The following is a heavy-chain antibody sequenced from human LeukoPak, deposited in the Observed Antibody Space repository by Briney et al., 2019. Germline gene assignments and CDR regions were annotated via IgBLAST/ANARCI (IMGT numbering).Heavy chain of an antibody. CDR1: GFTFSSYA. V-gene: IGHV3-30-3*01. CDR3: ARGSIVVVPAALNWFDP. J-gene: IGHJ5*02. Sequence: GGSLRLSCAASGFTFSSYAMHWVRQAPGKGLEWVAVISYDGSNKYYADSVKGRFTISRDNSKNTLYLQMNSLRAEDTAVYYCARGSIVVVPAALNWFDPWGQGTLVTVSS. D-gene: IGHD2-2*01. CDR2: ISYDGSNK.